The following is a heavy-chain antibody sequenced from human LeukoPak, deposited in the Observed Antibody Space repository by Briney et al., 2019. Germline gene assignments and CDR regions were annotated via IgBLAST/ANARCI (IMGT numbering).Heavy chain of an antibody. Sequence: SETLSLTCTVSGGSISSSSYYLGWIRQPPGKGLEWIGSIYYSGSTYYNPSLKSRVTISVDTSKNQFSLKLSSVTAADTAVYYCASRRGEYYYYYYMDVWGKGTTVTVSS. J-gene: IGHJ6*03. CDR2: IYYSGST. CDR3: ASRRGEYYYYYYMDV. D-gene: IGHD3-3*01. V-gene: IGHV4-39*01. CDR1: GGSISSSSYY.